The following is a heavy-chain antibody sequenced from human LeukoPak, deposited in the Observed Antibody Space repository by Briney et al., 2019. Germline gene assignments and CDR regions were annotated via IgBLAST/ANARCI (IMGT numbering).Heavy chain of an antibody. CDR2: ISAYNGNT. D-gene: IGHD3-22*01. Sequence: ASVKVSCKASGYTFTSYGISWVRQAPGQGLEWMGWISAYNGNTNYAQKLQGRVTMTTDTSTSTAYMELRSLRSDDTAVYYCASGVERDGYYYDSSGYYSPLDYWGQGTLVTVSS. V-gene: IGHV1-18*01. CDR1: GYTFTSYG. J-gene: IGHJ4*02. CDR3: ASGVERDGYYYDSSGYYSPLDY.